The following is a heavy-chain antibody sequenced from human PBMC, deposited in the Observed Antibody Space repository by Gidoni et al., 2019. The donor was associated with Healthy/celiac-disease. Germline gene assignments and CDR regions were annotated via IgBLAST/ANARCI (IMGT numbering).Heavy chain of an antibody. J-gene: IGHJ4*02. CDR2: ISYDVSNK. D-gene: IGHD3-3*01. CDR3: AKDQGYYDFWSGYSIHDY. V-gene: IGHV3-30*18. CDR1: GFNFSSYG. Sequence: QVQLVESGGGVVQPGRSLRLSCAASGFNFSSYGLHWVCQASGKGLDWVAVISYDVSNKYYADSVKGRFTISRDNSKNTLYLQMNSLRAEDTAVYYCAKDQGYYDFWSGYSIHDYWGQGTLVTVSS.